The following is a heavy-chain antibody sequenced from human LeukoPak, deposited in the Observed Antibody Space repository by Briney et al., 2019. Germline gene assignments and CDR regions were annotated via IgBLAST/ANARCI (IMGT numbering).Heavy chain of an antibody. D-gene: IGHD6-6*01. CDR3: ARVREYSSSLIG. CDR2: ISYDGSNE. J-gene: IGHJ4*02. CDR1: GFTFSSYV. V-gene: IGHV3-30*04. Sequence: GGSLRLSCAASGFTFSSYVMHWVRQAPGKGLEWVAIISYDGSNEYYADSVKGRFTISRDNSKNTLYLQMNSLRAADTAVYYCARVREYSSSLIGWGQGTLVTVSS.